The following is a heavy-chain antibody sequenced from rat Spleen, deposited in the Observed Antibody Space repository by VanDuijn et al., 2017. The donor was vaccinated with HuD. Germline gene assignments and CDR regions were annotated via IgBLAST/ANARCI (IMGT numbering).Heavy chain of an antibody. CDR2: ITNTGGTP. V-gene: IGHV5-31*01. J-gene: IGHJ3*01. CDR1: GFTFNYYW. D-gene: IGHD1-6*01. CDR3: TTFSDYATSPFAY. Sequence: EVQLVESGGGLVLPGRSLKLSCVTSGFTFNYYWMTWIRQAPGKGLEWVASITNTGGTPYYVGSVKGRFTISRDNANSTLYLQMNSLRSEDTATYYCTTFSDYATSPFAYWGRGALVTVSS.